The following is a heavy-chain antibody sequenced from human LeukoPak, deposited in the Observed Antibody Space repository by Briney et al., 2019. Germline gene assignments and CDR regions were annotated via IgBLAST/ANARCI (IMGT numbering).Heavy chain of an antibody. CDR2: TSSSDAGT. CDR3: AKEEQGRATGYFDY. V-gene: IGHV3-23*01. J-gene: IGHJ4*02. D-gene: IGHD5-24*01. CDR1: GFTLSSYA. Sequence: PGGSLRLSCAASGFTLSSYAMSWVRQAPGKGLEWVSATSSSDAGTYYAESVRGRFTISRDNSKNTLYLQMNSLRGDDTAVYYCAKEEQGRATGYFDYWGQGTLVTVSS.